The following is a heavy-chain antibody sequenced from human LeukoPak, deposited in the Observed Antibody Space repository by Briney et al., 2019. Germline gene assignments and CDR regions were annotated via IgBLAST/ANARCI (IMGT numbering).Heavy chain of an antibody. V-gene: IGHV1-2*02. CDR3: ARANSVVVVAATETNWFDP. J-gene: IGHJ5*02. Sequence: ASVKVSCKTSGYTFTDYYMHWVRQALGQGLEWMGWINPNSGATNYAQKFQGRVTMTRDTSISTAYMELSRLKSDDTAVYYCARANSVVVVAATETNWFDPWGQGTLVTVSS. D-gene: IGHD2-15*01. CDR1: GYTFTDYY. CDR2: INPNSGAT.